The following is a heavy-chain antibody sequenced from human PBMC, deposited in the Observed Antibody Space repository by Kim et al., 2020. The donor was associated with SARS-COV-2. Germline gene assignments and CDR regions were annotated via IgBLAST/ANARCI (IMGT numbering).Heavy chain of an antibody. CDR3: ASFEDGVVGALS. D-gene: IGHD2-15*01. Sequence: SETLSLTCTVSGGSISSGGYYWSWIRQHPGKGLEWIGYIFYSGSTYYNPSLKSQVTISVDMSENQFSLKLCSVTAADTAVYYCASFEDGVVGALSWGQGPMVTVSS. CDR1: GGSISSGGYY. V-gene: IGHV4-31*01. CDR2: IFYSGST. J-gene: IGHJ3*01.